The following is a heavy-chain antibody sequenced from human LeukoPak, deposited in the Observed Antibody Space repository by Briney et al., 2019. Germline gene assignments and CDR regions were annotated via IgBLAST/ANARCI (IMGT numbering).Heavy chain of an antibody. D-gene: IGHD3-22*01. CDR2: ISGSGGST. Sequence: GGSLRLSCAASGFTFSSYAMSWVRQAPGKGPEWVSAISGSGGSTYYADSVKGRFTISRDNSKNTLYLQMNSLRAEDTAVYYCAKPYYYDSSGSLGYWGQGTLVTVSS. CDR1: GFTFSSYA. CDR3: AKPYYYDSSGSLGY. J-gene: IGHJ4*02. V-gene: IGHV3-23*01.